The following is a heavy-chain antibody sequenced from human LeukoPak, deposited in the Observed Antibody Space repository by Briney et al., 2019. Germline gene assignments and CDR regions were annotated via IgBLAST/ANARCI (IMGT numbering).Heavy chain of an antibody. V-gene: IGHV4-59*12. CDR1: GGSISSYY. D-gene: IGHD2-21*02. CDR2: IYYSGST. CDR3: ASLKGLAYCGGDCYSDGDY. J-gene: IGHJ4*02. Sequence: SETLSLTCTVSGGSISSYYWSWIRQPPGKGLEWIGYIYYSGSTNYNPSLKSRVTISVDTSKNQFSLKLSSVTAADTAVYYCASLKGLAYCGGDCYSDGDYWGQGTLVTVSS.